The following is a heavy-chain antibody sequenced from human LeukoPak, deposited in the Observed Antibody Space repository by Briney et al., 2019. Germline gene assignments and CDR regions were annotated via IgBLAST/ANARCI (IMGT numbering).Heavy chain of an antibody. CDR3: ARQGLIVMAGEGDFDY. D-gene: IGHD5-24*01. V-gene: IGHV4-39*01. Sequence: PSETLSLTCTVSGGSISSSDYYWAWIRQPPGRSLEWIGSIYYSGNTHYNPSLKSRVTISVDTSKNQFSLKLSSVTAADTAVYYCARQGLIVMAGEGDFDYWGQGTLDTVSS. CDR1: GGSISSSDYY. CDR2: IYYSGNT. J-gene: IGHJ4*02.